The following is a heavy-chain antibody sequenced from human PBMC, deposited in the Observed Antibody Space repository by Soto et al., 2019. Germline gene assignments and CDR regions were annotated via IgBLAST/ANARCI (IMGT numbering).Heavy chain of an antibody. J-gene: IGHJ3*02. V-gene: IGHV3-30*18. Sequence: GGSLRLSCAASGFTFSSYGMHWVRQAPGKGLEWVAVISYDGSNKYYADSVKGRFTISRDNSKNTLYLQMNSLRAEDTAVYYCAKDMKQWLTYDACDIWGQGTRVTVSS. CDR2: ISYDGSNK. CDR3: AKDMKQWLTYDACDI. D-gene: IGHD6-19*01. CDR1: GFTFSSYG.